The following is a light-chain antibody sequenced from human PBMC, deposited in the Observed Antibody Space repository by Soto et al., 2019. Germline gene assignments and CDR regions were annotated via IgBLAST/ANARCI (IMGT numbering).Light chain of an antibody. CDR3: QQYGRT. Sequence: EIVLTQSPGTLSLSPGERATLSYRASQTVTKLAWYQQQPGQAPRLLIYAASNRATGIPDRFSGSGSGTDFTLTISRLEPEDSAVYYCQQYGRTFGGGTRLEI. CDR1: QTVTK. J-gene: IGKJ5*01. CDR2: AAS. V-gene: IGKV3-20*01.